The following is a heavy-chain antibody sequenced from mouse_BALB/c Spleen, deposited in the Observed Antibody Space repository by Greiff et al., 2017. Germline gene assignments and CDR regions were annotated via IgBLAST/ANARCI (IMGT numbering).Heavy chain of an antibody. CDR3: AKNWDAFDY. J-gene: IGHJ2*01. CDR2: INPSTGYT. D-gene: IGHD4-1*01. Sequence: QVHVKQSGAELAKPGASVKMSCKASGYTFTSYWMHWVKQRPGQGLEWIGYINPSTGYTEYNQKFKDKATLTADKSSSTAYMQLSSLTSEDSAVYYCAKNWDAFDYWGQGTTLTVSS. V-gene: IGHV1-7*01. CDR1: GYTFTSYW.